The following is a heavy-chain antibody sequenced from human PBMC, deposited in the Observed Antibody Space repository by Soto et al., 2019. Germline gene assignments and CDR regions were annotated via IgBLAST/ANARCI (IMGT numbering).Heavy chain of an antibody. J-gene: IGHJ5*01. D-gene: IGHD4-17*01. CDR1: GFTFSSYA. CDR3: AKASSTPPNWFDS. Sequence: EVHLLESGGALVKPGGSLRLSCAASGFTFSSYAMSWVRQAPGKGQEWVSSISGSGGSTYYADSVQGRFTISRDNSKNMVYLQMNSLRAEDTAVYYWAKASSTPPNWFDSWGQGTLITVSS. V-gene: IGHV3-23*01. CDR2: ISGSGGST.